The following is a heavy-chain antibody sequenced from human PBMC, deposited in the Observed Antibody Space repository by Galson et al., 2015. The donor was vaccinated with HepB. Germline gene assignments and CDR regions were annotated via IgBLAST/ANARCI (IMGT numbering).Heavy chain of an antibody. Sequence: SLRLSCAASGFTFSSYGMHWVRQAPGKGLEWVAVISYDGSNKYYADSVKGRFTISRDNSKNTLYLQMNSLRAEDTAVYYCANIDGSYGDYVHGAKNLDYWGQGTLVTVSS. CDR3: ANIDGSYGDYVHGAKNLDY. CDR1: GFTFSSYG. V-gene: IGHV3-30*18. J-gene: IGHJ4*02. D-gene: IGHD4-17*01. CDR2: ISYDGSNK.